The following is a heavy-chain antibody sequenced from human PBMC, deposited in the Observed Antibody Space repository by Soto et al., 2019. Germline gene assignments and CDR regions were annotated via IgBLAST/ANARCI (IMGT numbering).Heavy chain of an antibody. CDR2: IYYSGST. D-gene: IGHD6-19*01. CDR1: GGSISSSSYY. J-gene: IGHJ6*02. V-gene: IGHV4-39*01. Sequence: PSETLSLTCTVSGGSISSSSYYWGWIRQPPGKGLEWIGSIYYSGSTYYNLSLKSRVTISVDTSKNQFSLKLSSVTAADTAVYYCARRSGWDYYYYYGMDVWGQGTTVTVSS. CDR3: ARRSGWDYYYYYGMDV.